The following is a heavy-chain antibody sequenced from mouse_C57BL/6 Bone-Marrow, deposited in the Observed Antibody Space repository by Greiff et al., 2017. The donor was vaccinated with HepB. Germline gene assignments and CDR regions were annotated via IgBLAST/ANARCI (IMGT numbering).Heavy chain of an antibody. CDR3: ARDTTVVVDY. D-gene: IGHD1-1*01. CDR2: INPNNGGT. J-gene: IGHJ2*01. CDR1: GYTFTDYY. Sequence: VQLQQSGPELVKPGASVKISCKASGYTFTDYYMNWVKQSHGKSLEWIGDINPNNGGTSYNQKFKGKATLTVDKSSSTAYMELRSLTSEDSAVDYCARDTTVVVDYWGQGTTLTVSS. V-gene: IGHV1-26*01.